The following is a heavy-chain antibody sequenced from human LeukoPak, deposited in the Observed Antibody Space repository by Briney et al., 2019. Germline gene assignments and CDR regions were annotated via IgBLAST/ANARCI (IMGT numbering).Heavy chain of an antibody. CDR1: GGTFSSYA. J-gene: IGHJ6*02. CDR2: FDPEDGET. V-gene: IGHV1-24*01. Sequence: ASVKVSCKASGGTFSSYAISWVRQAPGKGLEWMGGFDPEDGETIYAQKFQGRVTMTEDTSTDTAYMELSSLRSEDTAVYYCATDQGVGATNYYYYGMDVWGQGTTVTVSS. CDR3: ATDQGVGATNYYYYGMDV. D-gene: IGHD1-26*01.